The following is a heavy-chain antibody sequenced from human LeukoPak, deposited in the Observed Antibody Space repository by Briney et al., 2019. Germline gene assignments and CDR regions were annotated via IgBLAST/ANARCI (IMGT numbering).Heavy chain of an antibody. CDR3: ARGSVGGIVVVPAARPYYYYYYYMDV. D-gene: IGHD2-2*01. V-gene: IGHV4-59*01. J-gene: IGHJ6*03. Sequence: SETLSLTCTVSGGSISSYYWSRIRQPPGKGLEWIGYIYYSGSTNYNPSLKSRVTISVDTSKNQFSLKLSSVTAADTAVYYCARGSVGGIVVVPAARPYYYYYYYMDVWGKGTTVTVSS. CDR1: GGSISSYY. CDR2: IYYSGST.